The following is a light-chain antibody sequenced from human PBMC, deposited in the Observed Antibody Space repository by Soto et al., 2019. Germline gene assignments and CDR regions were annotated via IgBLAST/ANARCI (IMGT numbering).Light chain of an antibody. J-gene: IGKJ4*01. V-gene: IGKV3-11*01. CDR2: DAS. CDR1: QSVSSY. Sequence: EIVLTQSPATLSLSPGERATLSCRASQSVSSYLAWYQQKPGQAPRLLIYDASNRATGIPARFSGSGSGTVFTPTISILEPEDFAVYYCQQRSNWPLTFGGGTKVEIK. CDR3: QQRSNWPLT.